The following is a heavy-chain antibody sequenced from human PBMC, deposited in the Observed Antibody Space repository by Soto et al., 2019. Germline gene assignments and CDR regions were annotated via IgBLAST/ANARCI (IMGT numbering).Heavy chain of an antibody. V-gene: IGHV4-59*01. CDR2: IYYSGST. Sequence: SETLSLTCTVSGGSISSYYWSWIRQPPGKGLEWIGYIYYSGSTNYNPSLKSRVTISVDTSKNQFSLKLSSVTAADTAVYYCARDDSGYGDYFDYWGQGTLVTVSS. CDR1: GGSISSYY. J-gene: IGHJ4*02. CDR3: ARDDSGYGDYFDY. D-gene: IGHD5-12*01.